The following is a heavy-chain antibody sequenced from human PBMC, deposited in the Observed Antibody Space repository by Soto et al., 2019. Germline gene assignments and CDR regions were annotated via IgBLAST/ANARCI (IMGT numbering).Heavy chain of an antibody. V-gene: IGHV3-64D*08. Sequence: PGGSLRLSCSASGFTFSNYAMHWVRQAPGKGLEYVSAISSNGGSTYHADSVKGRFTISRDNSKNTLYLQMSSLRAEDTAVYYCVKDTYHNILTGYSFDYWGQGTLVTVSS. CDR2: ISSNGGST. CDR1: GFTFSNYA. D-gene: IGHD3-9*01. J-gene: IGHJ4*02. CDR3: VKDTYHNILTGYSFDY.